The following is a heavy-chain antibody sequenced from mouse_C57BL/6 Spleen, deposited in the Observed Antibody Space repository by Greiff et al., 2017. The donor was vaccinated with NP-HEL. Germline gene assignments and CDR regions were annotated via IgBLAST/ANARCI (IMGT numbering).Heavy chain of an antibody. Sequence: QVQLQQPGAELVRPGSSVKLSCKASGYTFTSYWMDWVKQRPGQGLEWIGNIYPSDSETHYNQKFKDKATLTVDKSSSTAYMQLSSLTSEDSAVYYCAREEGDYYGSSYPSFDVWGTGTTVTVSS. CDR2: IYPSDSET. J-gene: IGHJ1*03. D-gene: IGHD1-1*01. CDR1: GYTFTSYW. V-gene: IGHV1-61*01. CDR3: AREEGDYYGSSYPSFDV.